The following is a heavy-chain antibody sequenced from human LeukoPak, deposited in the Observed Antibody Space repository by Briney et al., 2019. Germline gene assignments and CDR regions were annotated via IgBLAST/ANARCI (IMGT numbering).Heavy chain of an antibody. D-gene: IGHD3-10*01. Sequence: PGRSLRLSCAASGFTFSRYGMHWVRQAPGKGLEWVAVIWYDGSNKSYADSVKGRSTISRDNSKNTLYLQMNSLRAEDTAVYHCARDSGGVWFGQLEGLNFDYWGQGTLVTVSS. CDR1: GFTFSRYG. CDR3: ARDSGGVWFGQLEGLNFDY. CDR2: IWYDGSNK. V-gene: IGHV3-33*01. J-gene: IGHJ4*02.